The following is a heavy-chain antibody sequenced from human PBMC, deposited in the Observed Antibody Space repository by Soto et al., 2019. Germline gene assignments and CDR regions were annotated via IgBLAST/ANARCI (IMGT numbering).Heavy chain of an antibody. CDR3: AILKKYDIWSGYYPSSLCDP. V-gene: IGHV4-31*03. CDR1: GGPLSSGDYY. Sequence: SETLSLTCTVSGGPLSSGDYYWSWIRQHPGKGLEWIGYIYYSGSTYYNPSLKSRVTISVDTSKNQFSLKLSSVTAADTAVYYCAILKKYDIWSGYYPSSLCDPWGQGTLVSVS. D-gene: IGHD3-3*01. CDR2: IYYSGST. J-gene: IGHJ5*02.